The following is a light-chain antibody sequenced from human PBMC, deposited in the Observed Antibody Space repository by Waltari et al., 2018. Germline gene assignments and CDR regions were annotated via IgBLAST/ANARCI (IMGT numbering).Light chain of an antibody. Sequence: DIQMTQSPSSLSASVGDRVTITCRASQSLSVWLAWYQQKPGRAPKLLSYSASNLEDGVPSRFSGSGSGTEFTLTISSLQPDDFGTYYCQQYRTYPYTFGQGTNLEIK. CDR3: QQYRTYPYT. CDR2: SAS. CDR1: QSLSVW. J-gene: IGKJ2*01. V-gene: IGKV1-5*03.